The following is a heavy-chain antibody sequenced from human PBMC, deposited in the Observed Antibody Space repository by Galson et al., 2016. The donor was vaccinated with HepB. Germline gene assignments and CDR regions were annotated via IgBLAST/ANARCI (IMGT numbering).Heavy chain of an antibody. CDR1: GGSFSGYY. D-gene: IGHD3-10*01. V-gene: IGHV4-34*01. J-gene: IGHJ5*02. CDR2: INHRGST. CDR3: AREYGAVGENCFDP. Sequence: ETLSLTCAVYGGSFSGYYWSWIRQPPGQGLEWLGEINHRGSTKYNPSPKSRVTRSVDTSKNQFPLNLTSVTAADTAVYYCAREYGAVGENCFDPWGQGTLVIVSS.